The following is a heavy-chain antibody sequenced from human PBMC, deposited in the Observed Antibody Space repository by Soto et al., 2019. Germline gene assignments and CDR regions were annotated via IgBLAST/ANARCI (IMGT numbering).Heavy chain of an antibody. Sequence: QVQLVQSGAEVKRPGSSVKVSCKASGDTFAFYSINWVRQAPGLGLEWMGRTNPILSMSNYAQRFQGRGTMSASKSTRKAYMRQNSLRSEETGRYYCATTYGSGSRAFDYGGQGARVTVSS. V-gene: IGHV1-69*02. CDR2: TNPILSMS. D-gene: IGHD3-10*01. J-gene: IGHJ4*02. CDR3: ATTYGSGSRAFDY. CDR1: GDTFAFYS.